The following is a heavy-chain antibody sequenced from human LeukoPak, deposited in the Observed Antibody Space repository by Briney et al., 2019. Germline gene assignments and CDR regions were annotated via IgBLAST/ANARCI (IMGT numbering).Heavy chain of an antibody. V-gene: IGHV4-34*01. D-gene: IGHD1-26*01. J-gene: IGHJ6*03. CDR3: ARGNTGDSGSYYGAYYYYYYMDV. CDR2: INHSGST. Sequence: SETLSLTCAVYGGSFSGYYWSWIRQPPGKGLEWIGEINHSGSTNYSPPLKSRVTISVDTSKNQFSLKLSSVTAADTAVYYCARGNTGDSGSYYGAYYYYYYMDVWGKGITVTVSS. CDR1: GGSFSGYY.